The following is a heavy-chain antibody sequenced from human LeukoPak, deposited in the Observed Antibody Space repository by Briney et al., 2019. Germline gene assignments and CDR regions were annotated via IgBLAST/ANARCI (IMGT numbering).Heavy chain of an antibody. CDR2: MWCDGSNK. CDR1: GFPLNSYG. Sequence: PGGSLRLFRAAYGFPLNSYGTHWVRHASGKGLEWVAFMWCDGSNKYYADSVKGRFTISRDNSKNTLYLQRNILRAEDTAVYYCAAQVPDYWGQGTLVTVSS. J-gene: IGHJ4*02. D-gene: IGHD1-1*01. CDR3: AAQVPDY. V-gene: IGHV3-30*02.